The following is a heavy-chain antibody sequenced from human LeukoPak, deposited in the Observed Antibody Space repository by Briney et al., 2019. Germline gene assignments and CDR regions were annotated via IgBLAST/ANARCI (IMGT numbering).Heavy chain of an antibody. V-gene: IGHV4-34*01. Sequence: SETVSLTCAVYGGSFSGYYWSWIRQPPGKGLEWIGEINHSGSTNYNPSLKSRVTISVDTSKNQFSLKLSSVTAADTAVYYCARAITVTTPRARRRKSGWFDPWGQGTLVTVSS. CDR2: INHSGST. D-gene: IGHD4-17*01. J-gene: IGHJ5*02. CDR1: GGSFSGYY. CDR3: ARAITVTTPRARRRKSGWFDP.